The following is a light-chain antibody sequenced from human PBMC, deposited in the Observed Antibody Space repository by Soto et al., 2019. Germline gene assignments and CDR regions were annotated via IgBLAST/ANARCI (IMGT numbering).Light chain of an antibody. CDR3: QQYNNWPRT. CDR2: GVS. V-gene: IGKV3-15*01. J-gene: IGKJ5*01. Sequence: EIVMTQSPATLSVSPGERATLSCRASQSVSILLAWYQQKPGQAPRLLIYGVSTRDTGVPDRFSGSASGTEFTLTISSLQSEDFAVYYCQQYNNWPRTFGQGTRLENK. CDR1: QSVSIL.